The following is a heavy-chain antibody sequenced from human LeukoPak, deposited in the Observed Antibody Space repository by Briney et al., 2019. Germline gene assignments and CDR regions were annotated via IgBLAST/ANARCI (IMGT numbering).Heavy chain of an antibody. J-gene: IGHJ4*02. CDR3: ARAEDIAARAPKFDY. V-gene: IGHV1-46*01. CDR1: GYTFTSYY. Sequence: ASVKVSCKASGYTFTSYYMHWVRQAPGQGLEWMGIINPSGGSTSYAQKFQGRVTMTRDTSTSTVYMELSSLRSEDTAVYYCARAEDIAARAPKFDYGGQEPLVTVPS. CDR2: INPSGGST. D-gene: IGHD6-6*01.